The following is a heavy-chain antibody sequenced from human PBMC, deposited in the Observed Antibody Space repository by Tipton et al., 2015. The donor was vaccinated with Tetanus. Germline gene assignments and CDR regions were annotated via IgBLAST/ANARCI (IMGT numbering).Heavy chain of an antibody. J-gene: IGHJ4*02. D-gene: IGHD5-18*01. V-gene: IGHV4-39*07. CDR2: INHSGNT. CDR1: GDAISTNSYF. Sequence: TLSLTCIVSGDAISTNSYFWSWIRQAPGKGLEWIGEINHSGNTNHNPSLKSRVTLSVDTSKNQFSLKLTSVTAADTAVYYCVRGRGLGAYSFGFEYWGQGALVTVSS. CDR3: VRGRGLGAYSFGFEY.